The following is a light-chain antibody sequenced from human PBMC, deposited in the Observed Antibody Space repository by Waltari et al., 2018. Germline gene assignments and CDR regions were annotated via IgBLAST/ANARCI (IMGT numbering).Light chain of an antibody. Sequence: EIALTQSPGTLSLSVGERATVSCRASESVSRALAWYQQKPGQAPRLLIYGASTRATGIPDRFSGSGSWTDFSLTISRLEPDYFAVYYCQHYLRLPVTFGQGTTVEI. CDR2: GAS. J-gene: IGKJ1*01. CDR1: ESVSRA. CDR3: QHYLRLPVT. V-gene: IGKV3-20*01.